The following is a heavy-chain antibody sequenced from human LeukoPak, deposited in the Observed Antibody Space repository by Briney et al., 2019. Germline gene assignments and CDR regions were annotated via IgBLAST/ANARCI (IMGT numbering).Heavy chain of an antibody. V-gene: IGHV4-59*01. CDR1: GGSISSYY. J-gene: IGHJ4*02. D-gene: IGHD3-22*01. Sequence: PETLSLTCTVSGGSISSYYWSWIRQPPGKGLEWIGYIYYSGSTNYNPSLKSRVTISVDTSKNQFSLKLSSVTAADTAVYYCARGVSHHIPKYYYDSSGYYYFDYWGQGTLVTVSS. CDR2: IYYSGST. CDR3: ARGVSHHIPKYYYDSSGYYYFDY.